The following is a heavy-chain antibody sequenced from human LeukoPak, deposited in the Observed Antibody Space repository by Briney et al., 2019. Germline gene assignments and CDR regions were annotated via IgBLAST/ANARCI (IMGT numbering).Heavy chain of an antibody. V-gene: IGHV3-20*04. CDR2: INWRDGTT. J-gene: IGHJ3*02. CDR1: GFTFDDYG. D-gene: IGHD3-22*01. Sequence: RTGGSLRLSCAASGFTFDDYGMNGVRHAPGKGLEWVTRINWRDGTTVYADSVKGRFTISRDNAKNSLYLQMNSLRAEDTAVYYCARTRHDSSGYYSIGDAFDIWGQGTMVTVSS. CDR3: ARTRHDSSGYYSIGDAFDI.